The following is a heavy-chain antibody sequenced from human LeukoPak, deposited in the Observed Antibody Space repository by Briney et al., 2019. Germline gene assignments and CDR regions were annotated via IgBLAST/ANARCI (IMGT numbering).Heavy chain of an antibody. CDR3: ATERPVAGTFLDY. J-gene: IGHJ4*02. CDR2: IYSGGST. Sequence: GGSLRLSCAASGFTSNYMSWVRQAPGKGLEWVSVIYSGGSTDYAGSVRGRFTISRDKSKNTTYLQMNNMRAEDTAVYYCATERPVAGTFLDYWGQGTLVIVSS. CDR1: GFTSNY. V-gene: IGHV3-53*01. D-gene: IGHD6-19*01.